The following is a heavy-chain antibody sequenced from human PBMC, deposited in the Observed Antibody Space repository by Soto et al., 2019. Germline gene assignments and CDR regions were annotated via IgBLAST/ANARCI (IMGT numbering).Heavy chain of an antibody. V-gene: IGHV4-39*01. CDR2: IYYSRST. CDR1: GGSISSSSYY. CDR3: VPANWFDP. Sequence: QLQLHESGPGLVKPSETLSLTCTVSGGSISSSSYYWGWIRQPPGKGLEWIGRIYYSRSTYYNPSLKSRVTKYVDTSKHQCPLRLSSVTAADTALYYCVPANWFDPWGQGTMVTASP. J-gene: IGHJ5*02.